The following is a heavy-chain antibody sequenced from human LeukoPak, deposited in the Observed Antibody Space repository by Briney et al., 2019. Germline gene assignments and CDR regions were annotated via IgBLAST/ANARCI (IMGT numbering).Heavy chain of an antibody. CDR2: IYYSGSI. V-gene: IGHV4-59*01. D-gene: IGHD3-22*01. Sequence: TSETLSLTCTVSGGSISSYYWSWIRQPPGKGLEWIGYIYYSGSINYNPSLKSRVTISVDTSKNQFSLKLTSVTAADTAVYYCARFDSSGPRAFDNWGQGTMVTVSS. CDR3: ARFDSSGPRAFDN. CDR1: GGSISSYY. J-gene: IGHJ3*02.